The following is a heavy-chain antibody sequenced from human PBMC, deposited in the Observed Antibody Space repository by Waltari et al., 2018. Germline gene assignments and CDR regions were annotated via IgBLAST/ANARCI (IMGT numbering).Heavy chain of an antibody. J-gene: IGHJ5*02. D-gene: IGHD3-16*01. CDR3: TRDFWA. CDR1: GFTSDDSA. Sequence: EVQLVESGGGLAQPGRSLRLSCAASGFTSDDSAMYWVRQAPGKGLEWVSGISRNSDAIGYADSVKGRFTISRDNAKNSLYLQMDGLRSEDTALYYCTRDFWAWGQGTLVTVSS. V-gene: IGHV3-9*02. CDR2: ISRNSDAI.